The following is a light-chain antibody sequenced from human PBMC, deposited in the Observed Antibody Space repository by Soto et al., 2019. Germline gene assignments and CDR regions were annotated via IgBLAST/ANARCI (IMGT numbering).Light chain of an antibody. CDR1: ISSIGSNT. Sequence: QSVLTQPPSASGTPGQRVTISCSGSISSIGSNTVNWYQQLAGTAPKLLMYNDNQRPSGVPDRFSGSKSGTSASLAISGLQSEDDADYYCAAWDDSLSAPVFGGGTKVTVL. CDR3: AAWDDSLSAPV. V-gene: IGLV1-44*01. CDR2: NDN. J-gene: IGLJ3*02.